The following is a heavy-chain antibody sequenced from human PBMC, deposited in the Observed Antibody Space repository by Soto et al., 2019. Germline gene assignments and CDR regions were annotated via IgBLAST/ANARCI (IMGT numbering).Heavy chain of an antibody. CDR1: GGTFSSSA. CDR2: IIPLFRTL. D-gene: IGHD4-4*01. J-gene: IGHJ6*02. Sequence: QVQLVQSGAEMKEPGSSVKVSCKTSGGTFSSSAISWLRQAPGQGLEWMGGIIPLFRTLDYAQKFQGRVTIAADESTSTAYMELSSLRSEDTAVYYCARDNDRLQLGGNYYYILDVWGQGPTITVSS. V-gene: IGHV1-69*12. CDR3: ARDNDRLQLGGNYYYILDV.